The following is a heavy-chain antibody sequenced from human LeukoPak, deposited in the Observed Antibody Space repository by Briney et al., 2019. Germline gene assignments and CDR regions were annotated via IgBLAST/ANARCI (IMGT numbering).Heavy chain of an antibody. V-gene: IGHV4-34*01. Sequence: SETLSLTCAVYGGSFSGYYWSWIRQPPGKGLEWIGEINHSGSTNYNPSLKSRVTISVDTSKNQFSLKLSSVTAADTAVYYCAAGIIAAAGTYYFDYWGQGTPVTVSS. D-gene: IGHD6-13*01. CDR2: INHSGST. J-gene: IGHJ4*02. CDR3: AAGIIAAAGTYYFDY. CDR1: GGSFSGYY.